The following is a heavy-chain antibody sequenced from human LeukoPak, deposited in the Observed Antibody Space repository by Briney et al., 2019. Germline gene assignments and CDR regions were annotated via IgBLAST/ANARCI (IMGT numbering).Heavy chain of an antibody. D-gene: IGHD2/OR15-2a*01. J-gene: IGHJ4*02. CDR2: IDPDGNT. CDR3: ARDVRGPHDF. V-gene: IGHV3-74*01. Sequence: GGSLRLSCAASGFTLSNSWMHWVRQAPGKGLVWVSRIDPDGNTDYADSVKGRFTISRDNAKNTLYLQMNSLRAEDTAVYRCARDVRGPHDFWGQGTMVTVSS. CDR1: GFTLSNSW.